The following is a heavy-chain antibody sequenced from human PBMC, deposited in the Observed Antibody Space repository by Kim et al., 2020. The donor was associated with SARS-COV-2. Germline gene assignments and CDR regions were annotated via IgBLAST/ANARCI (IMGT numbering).Heavy chain of an antibody. D-gene: IGHD6-19*01. Sequence: SETLSLTCTVSGGSISSYYWSWIRQPPGKVLEWIGYIYYSGSTNYNPSLKSRVTISVDTSKNQFSLKLSSVTAADTAVYYCARGPNFSSGWYGVYYYYGMDVWVQGTTVTVSS. CDR2: IYYSGST. CDR3: ARGPNFSSGWYGVYYYYGMDV. CDR1: GGSISSYY. J-gene: IGHJ6*02. V-gene: IGHV4-59*01.